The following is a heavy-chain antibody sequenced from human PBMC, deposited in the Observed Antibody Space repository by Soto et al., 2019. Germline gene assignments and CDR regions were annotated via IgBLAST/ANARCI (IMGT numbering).Heavy chain of an antibody. CDR3: AKQVAYRTYCGGDCFQVFDY. Sequence: EVQLVESGGGLVQPGGSLRLSCAASGFTFSSYAMSWVRQAPGKGLEWVSAISGSGGSTYYADSVKGRFTISRDNSKNTLYLQMNSLRAEDTAVYYCAKQVAYRTYCGGDCFQVFDYWGQGTLVTVSS. CDR2: ISGSGGST. D-gene: IGHD2-21*02. V-gene: IGHV3-23*04. CDR1: GFTFSSYA. J-gene: IGHJ4*02.